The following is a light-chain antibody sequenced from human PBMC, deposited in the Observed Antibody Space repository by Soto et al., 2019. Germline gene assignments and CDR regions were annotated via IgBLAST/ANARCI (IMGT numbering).Light chain of an antibody. CDR3: CSYVPSSTVV. V-gene: IGLV2-23*02. Sequence: QSALTQPASVSGSPGQSITISCTGTSSDVGTYDLVSWYQQHPGKAPKLMIYEVTKRPSGVSSRFSGSKSGSTASLTISGLQAEDGADYYCCSYVPSSTVVFGGGTKLTVL. J-gene: IGLJ3*02. CDR1: SSDVGTYDL. CDR2: EVT.